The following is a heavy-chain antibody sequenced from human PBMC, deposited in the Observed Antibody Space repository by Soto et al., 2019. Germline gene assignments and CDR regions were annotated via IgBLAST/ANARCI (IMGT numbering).Heavy chain of an antibody. CDR2: ISPTLGIA. CDR1: GDTFHT. Sequence: QVQLVQSGAEVRRPGSSVKVSCKASGDTFHTINWIRQAPGQGLEWMGRISPTLGIANYAQKFQERIKITADKSTSTVYMELSSLRSEDTAVHYCARSRGVASDPLDYWGQGTLVTVSS. V-gene: IGHV1-69*02. J-gene: IGHJ4*02. CDR3: ARSRGVASDPLDY. D-gene: IGHD2-15*01.